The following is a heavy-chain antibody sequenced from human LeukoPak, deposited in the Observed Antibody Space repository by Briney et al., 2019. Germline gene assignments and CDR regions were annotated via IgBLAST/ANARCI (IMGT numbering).Heavy chain of an antibody. CDR2: LNSDGTNT. J-gene: IGHJ2*01. V-gene: IGHV3-74*01. Sequence: GGSLRLSCAASGFTFSSYWMHWVRQAPGKGLVWVSRLNSDGTNTYHADSVKGRVTISRDNAKNTVYLEMNSLRAEDTAYYCASGGLRNWYFDLWGRGTLVTVSS. CDR3: ASGGLRNWYFDL. CDR1: GFTFSSYW. D-gene: IGHD4-23*01.